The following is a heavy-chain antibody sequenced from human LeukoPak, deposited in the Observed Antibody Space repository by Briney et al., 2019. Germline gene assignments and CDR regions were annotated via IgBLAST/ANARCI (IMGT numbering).Heavy chain of an antibody. CDR3: AKASLPVTNLYPNSYFDY. J-gene: IGHJ4*02. CDR1: GFTFSSYG. CDR2: ISYDGSNK. D-gene: IGHD2-2*02. Sequence: GRSLRLSCAASGFTFSSYGMHWVRQAPGKGLEWVAVISYDGSNKYYADSVKGRFTISRDNSKNTLYLQMNSLRAEDTAVYYCAKASLPVTNLYPNSYFDYWGQGTLVTVSS. V-gene: IGHV3-30*18.